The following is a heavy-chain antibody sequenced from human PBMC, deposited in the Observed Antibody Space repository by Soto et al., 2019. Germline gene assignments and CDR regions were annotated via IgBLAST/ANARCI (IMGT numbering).Heavy chain of an antibody. J-gene: IGHJ4*02. CDR2: ISSSTNYI. CDR3: ARESEDLTSNFDY. CDR1: GFTFTRYS. V-gene: IGHV3-21*06. Sequence: GGSLRLSCAASGFTFTRYSMNWVRQAPGKGLEWVSSISSSTNYIYYGDSMKGRFTISRDNAKNSLYLEMNSLRAEDTAVYYCARESEDLTSNFDYWGQGTLVTVSS.